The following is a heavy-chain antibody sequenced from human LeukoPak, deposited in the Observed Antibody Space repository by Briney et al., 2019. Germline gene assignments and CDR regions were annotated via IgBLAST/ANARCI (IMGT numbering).Heavy chain of an antibody. D-gene: IGHD6-19*01. CDR3: ARQRKAGTIDGNWFDP. Sequence: GESLKISCKGSGYSFTSYWIGWVRQMPGKGLEWMGITYPGDSDTRYSPSFQGQVTISADKSISTAYLQWSSLKASDTAMYYCARQRKAGTIDGNWFDPWGQGALVTVSS. V-gene: IGHV5-51*01. CDR2: TYPGDSDT. CDR1: GYSFTSYW. J-gene: IGHJ5*02.